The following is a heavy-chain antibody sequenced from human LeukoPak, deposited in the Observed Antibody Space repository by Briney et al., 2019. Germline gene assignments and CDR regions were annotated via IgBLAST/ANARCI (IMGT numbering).Heavy chain of an antibody. V-gene: IGHV3-23*01. Sequence: GGSLRLSCTASGLTFSNYAMTCVRQAPGKGLKWVSGISGSGGSTYYADSVKGRFTISRDNSKNTLYLQVNSLRAEDTAVYYCAKVPNFDLFRGGVFFQHWGQGTLVTVSS. J-gene: IGHJ1*01. D-gene: IGHD3-16*01. CDR1: GLTFSNYA. CDR2: ISGSGGST. CDR3: AKVPNFDLFRGGVFFQH.